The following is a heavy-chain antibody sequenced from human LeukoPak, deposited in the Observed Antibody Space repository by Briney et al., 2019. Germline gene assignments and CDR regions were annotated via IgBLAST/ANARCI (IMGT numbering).Heavy chain of an antibody. CDR3: ARGRGYYDILTGYYFDAFDI. CDR2: IYYSGST. V-gene: IGHV4-59*01. J-gene: IGHJ3*02. CDR1: GGSISSYY. D-gene: IGHD3-9*01. Sequence: SETLSLTCTVSGGSISSYYWSWIRQPPGKGLEWIGYIYYSGSTNYNPSLKSRVTISVDTSKNQFSLKLSSVTAADTAAYYCARGRGYYDILTGYYFDAFDIWGQGTMVTVSS.